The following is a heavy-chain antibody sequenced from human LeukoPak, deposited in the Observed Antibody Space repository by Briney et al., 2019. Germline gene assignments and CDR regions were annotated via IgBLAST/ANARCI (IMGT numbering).Heavy chain of an antibody. CDR3: ARDKGYSSSWYPDY. J-gene: IGHJ4*02. CDR2: IYHSGST. V-gene: IGHV4-38-2*02. CDR1: GYSISSGYY. Sequence: SETLSLTCTVSGYSISSGYYWGWTRQPPGKGLEWIGSIYHSGSTYYNPSLKSRVTISVDTSKNQFSLKLSSVTAADTAVYYCARDKGYSSSWYPDYWGQGTLVTVSS. D-gene: IGHD6-13*01.